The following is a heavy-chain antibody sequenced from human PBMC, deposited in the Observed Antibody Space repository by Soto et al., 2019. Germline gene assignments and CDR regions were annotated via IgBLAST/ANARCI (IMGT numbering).Heavy chain of an antibody. V-gene: IGHV1-2*02. CDR1: GYSFIGYY. CDR2: MTPNSGGT. D-gene: IGHD3-22*01. CDR3: ARASMIVEKYDF. J-gene: IGHJ4*02. Sequence: QVQLVQSGAEVKKPGASVKVSCKASGYSFIGYYIHWVRPAPGQGLEWMGWMTPNSGGTDYAQKFQGRVTMTRDTSISTAYMELNSLSSDDTAVYYCARASMIVEKYDFCGQGTQVTVSS.